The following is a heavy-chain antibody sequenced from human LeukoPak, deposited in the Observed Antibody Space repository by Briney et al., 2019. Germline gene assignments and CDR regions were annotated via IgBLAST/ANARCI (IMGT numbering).Heavy chain of an antibody. D-gene: IGHD6-19*01. CDR3: ARWSSGWEFDY. Sequence: GGSLRLSCAASGFAFSSSWMTWVRQVPGKGLEWVAHIKDDGTEKYYVDSVKGRFTISKDNAKNSVYLQMNSLRGEDTAVYYCARWSSGWEFDYWGQGTLVSVSS. CDR2: IKDDGTEK. CDR1: GFAFSSSW. V-gene: IGHV3-7*05. J-gene: IGHJ4*02.